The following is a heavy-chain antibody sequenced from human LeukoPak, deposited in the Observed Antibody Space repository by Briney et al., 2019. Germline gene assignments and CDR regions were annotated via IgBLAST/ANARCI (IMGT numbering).Heavy chain of an antibody. CDR2: TSSSSSYI. Sequence: GGSLRLSCAASGFTFSSYSMNWVRQAPGKGLEWVSSTSSSSSYIYYADSVKGRFTISRDNAKNSLYLQMNSLRAEDTAVYYCARVQLRGVIRGWFDPWGQGTLVTVSS. D-gene: IGHD3-10*01. V-gene: IGHV3-21*01. CDR1: GFTFSSYS. J-gene: IGHJ5*02. CDR3: ARVQLRGVIRGWFDP.